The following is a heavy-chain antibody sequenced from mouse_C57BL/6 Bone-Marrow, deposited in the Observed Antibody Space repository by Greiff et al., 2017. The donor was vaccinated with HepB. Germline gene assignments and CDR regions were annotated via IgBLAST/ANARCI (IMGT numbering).Heavy chain of an antibody. D-gene: IGHD1-1*01. CDR1: GYTFTSYW. V-gene: IGHV1-64*01. CDR2: IHPNSGST. CDR3: ARSEAYYYGSNYVDY. J-gene: IGHJ2*01. Sequence: QVQLQQPGAELVKPGASVKLSCKASGYTFTSYWMHWVKQRPGQGLEWIGMIHPNSGSTNYNEKFKSKATLTVDKSSSTAYMQLSSLTSEDSAVYYCARSEAYYYGSNYVDYCGQGTTLTVSS.